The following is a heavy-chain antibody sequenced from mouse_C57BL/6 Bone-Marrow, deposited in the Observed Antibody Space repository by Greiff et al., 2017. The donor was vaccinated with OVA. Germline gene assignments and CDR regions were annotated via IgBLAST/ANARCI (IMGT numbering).Heavy chain of an antibody. CDR3: ACYLFAY. J-gene: IGHJ3*01. V-gene: IGHV1-50*01. Sequence: QVQLQQPGAELVKPGASVKLSCKASGYTFTSYWMQWVKQRPGQGLEWIGEIDPSDSYTNYNQKFKGKATLTVHTDSSTAYMQISSMTSEDSAVYYCACYLFAYWGQGTLVTVSA. CDR1: GYTFTSYW. CDR2: IDPSDSYT.